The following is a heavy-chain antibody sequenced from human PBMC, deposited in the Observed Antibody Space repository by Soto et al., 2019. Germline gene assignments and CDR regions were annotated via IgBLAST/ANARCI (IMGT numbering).Heavy chain of an antibody. Sequence: QVQLQESGPGLVKPSETLSLTCAVSGGSISSSNWWSWVRQPPKKGLEWIGEIYHSGSTNSNPSLKSRVTISVDKSNNRFSLKLRYVTAADTAVYYCASRRGNIAAGAYYYAMDVWGQGTTVTVSS. J-gene: IGHJ6*02. CDR3: ASRRGNIAAGAYYYAMDV. D-gene: IGHD6-13*01. CDR2: IYHSGST. CDR1: GGSISSSNW. V-gene: IGHV4-4*02.